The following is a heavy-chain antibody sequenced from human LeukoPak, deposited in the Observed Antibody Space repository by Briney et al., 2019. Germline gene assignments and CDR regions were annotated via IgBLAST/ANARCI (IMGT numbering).Heavy chain of an antibody. CDR3: ARRVRDGYKWGDFDY. J-gene: IGHJ4*02. D-gene: IGHD5-24*01. V-gene: IGHV4-39*01. Sequence: SETLSLTCTVSGGSISSSSYYWGWIRQPPGKGLEWIGSIYYSGSTYYNPSLKSRVTISVDTSKNQFSLKLSSVTAVDTAVYYFARRVRDGYKWGDFDYWGQGTLVTVSS. CDR1: GGSISSSSYY. CDR2: IYYSGST.